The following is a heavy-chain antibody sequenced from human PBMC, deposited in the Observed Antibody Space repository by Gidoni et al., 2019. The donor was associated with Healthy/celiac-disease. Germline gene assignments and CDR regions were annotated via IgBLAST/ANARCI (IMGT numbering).Heavy chain of an antibody. V-gene: IGHV3-30*02. CDR1: GFTFSSYG. CDR2: IRYDGSNK. D-gene: IGHD5-12*01. J-gene: IGHJ6*03. CDR3: AKDSLRGGYYYYYYMDV. Sequence: QVQLVESGGGVVQPGGSLRLSCAASGFTFSSYGMHWVRQAPGKGLEWVAFIRYDGSNKYYADSVKGRFTISRDNSKNTLYLQMNSLRAEDTAVYYCAKDSLRGGYYYYYYMDVWGKGTTVTVSS.